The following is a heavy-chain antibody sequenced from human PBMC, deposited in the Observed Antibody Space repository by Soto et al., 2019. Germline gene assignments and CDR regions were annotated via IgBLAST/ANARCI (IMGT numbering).Heavy chain of an antibody. J-gene: IGHJ6*02. Sequence: EVQLVESGGGLVQPGGSLRLSCAASGFTFSSYDMHWVRQATGKGLEWVSAIGTAGDTYYPGSVKGRFTISRENAKNSLYLQMNSLRAEDTAIYYCARDYCGGDCSSMDVWGQGTTVTVSS. CDR3: ARDYCGGDCSSMDV. CDR2: IGTAGDT. V-gene: IGHV3-13*01. CDR1: GFTFSSYD. D-gene: IGHD2-21*02.